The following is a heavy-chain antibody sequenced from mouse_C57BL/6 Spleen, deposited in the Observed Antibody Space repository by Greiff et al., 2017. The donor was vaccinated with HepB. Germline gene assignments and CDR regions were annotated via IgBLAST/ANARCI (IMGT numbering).Heavy chain of an antibody. CDR3: ARVGYYGSSLDAMDY. CDR2: ISDGGSYT. CDR1: GFTFSSYA. J-gene: IGHJ4*01. Sequence: EVHLVESGGGLVKPGGSLKLSCAASGFTFSSYAMSWVRQTPEKRLEWVATISDGGSYTYYPDNVKGRFTISRDNAKNHLYLQMSHLKSEDTAMYYGARVGYYGSSLDAMDYWGQGTSVTVSS. D-gene: IGHD1-1*01. V-gene: IGHV5-4*01.